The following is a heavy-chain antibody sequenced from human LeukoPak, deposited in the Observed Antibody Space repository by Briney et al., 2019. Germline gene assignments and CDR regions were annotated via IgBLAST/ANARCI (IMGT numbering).Heavy chain of an antibody. D-gene: IGHD2-21*02. CDR1: GYTFTTHY. J-gene: IGHJ3*02. V-gene: IGHV1-46*01. CDR3: AREMVVVTATGGFDI. Sequence: ASVKVSCKTSGYTFTTHYMHWVRQAPGQGLEWMGIINPSDGYTNCAQNFQGRVTMTGDTSASTVYMEVSSLTSVDTAVYYCAREMVVVTATGGFDIWGQGTLVTVSS. CDR2: INPSDGYT.